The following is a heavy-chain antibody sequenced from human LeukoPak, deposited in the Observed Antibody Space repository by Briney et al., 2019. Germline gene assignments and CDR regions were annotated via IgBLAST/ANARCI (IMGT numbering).Heavy chain of an antibody. J-gene: IGHJ4*02. D-gene: IGHD3-22*01. V-gene: IGHV1-46*01. CDR2: INPNDGST. CDR3: ARGTQIDSSVYYAGHFDY. CDR1: GYTFTAYD. Sequence: ASVKVSCEASGYTFTAYDMHWVRQAPGQGLEWMGIINPNDGSTNYAQRFQGRVTMTRDRSTSTVYMELSSLRSEDTAVYYYARGTQIDSSVYYAGHFDYWGQGTLVTVSS.